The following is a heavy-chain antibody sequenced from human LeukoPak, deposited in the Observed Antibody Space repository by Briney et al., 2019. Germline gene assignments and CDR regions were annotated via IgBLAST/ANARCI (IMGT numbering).Heavy chain of an antibody. CDR2: IYTSGST. V-gene: IGHV4-4*07. Sequence: SETLSLTCTVSGGSISSYYWSWIRQPAGKGLEWIGRIYTSGSTNYNPSLKSRVTMSVDTSKNQFSLKLSSVTAADTAVYYCARHPPVRGVHNWFDPWGQGTLVTVSS. CDR1: GGSISSYY. D-gene: IGHD3-10*01. CDR3: ARHPPVRGVHNWFDP. J-gene: IGHJ5*02.